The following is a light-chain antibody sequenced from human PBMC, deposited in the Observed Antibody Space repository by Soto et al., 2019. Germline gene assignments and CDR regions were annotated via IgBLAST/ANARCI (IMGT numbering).Light chain of an antibody. CDR1: QSISSW. V-gene: IGKV1-5*01. CDR3: QQYNSYSGT. Sequence: DIQMTQSPSTLSVSVGDRVTITCRASQSISSWLAWYQQKPGKAPKLLIYDASSLESGVPSRFSGSGSGTEFTLTISSLQPDDFATYYCQQYNSYSGTFGQGTKLELK. CDR2: DAS. J-gene: IGKJ2*01.